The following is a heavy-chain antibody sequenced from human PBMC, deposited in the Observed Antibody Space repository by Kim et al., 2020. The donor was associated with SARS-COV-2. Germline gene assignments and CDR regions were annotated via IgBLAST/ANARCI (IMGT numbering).Heavy chain of an antibody. CDR1: GFIFSSQW. J-gene: IGHJ6*02. CDR3: ARAWGMDV. D-gene: IGHD7-27*01. V-gene: IGHV3-7*03. CDR2: IKQGGREK. Sequence: GGSLRLSCAASGFIFSSQWMSWVRQAPGKGLEWVANIKQGGREKYYVDSVKGRFTISRDDAKNSLYLQMNSLRAEDTAVYYCARAWGMDVWGQGTTVTVS.